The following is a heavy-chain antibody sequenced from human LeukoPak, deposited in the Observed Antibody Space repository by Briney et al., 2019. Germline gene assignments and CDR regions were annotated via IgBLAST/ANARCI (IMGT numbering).Heavy chain of an antibody. CDR2: FFYSGST. V-gene: IGHV4-39*07. D-gene: IGHD7-27*01. J-gene: IGHJ5*02. CDR1: GGSISGRPYC. Sequence: SETLSLTCTVSGGSISGRPYCWGWIRQPPGKGLGWLGSFFYSGSTNYNPSLKSRVTISVDTSKNQFSLKLSSVTAADTAVYYCARYLGNWFDPWGQGTLVTVSS. CDR3: ARYLGNWFDP.